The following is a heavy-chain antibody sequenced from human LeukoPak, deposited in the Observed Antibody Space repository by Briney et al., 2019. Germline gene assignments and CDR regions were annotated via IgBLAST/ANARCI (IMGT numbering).Heavy chain of an antibody. J-gene: IGHJ4*02. V-gene: IGHV3-11*01. CDR2: ISSSGSTI. Sequence: PGGSLRLSCAASGFTFSDYYMSWIRQAPGKGLEWVSYISSSGSTIYYAVSVKGRFTIARDNAKNSLYLQMNSLRAEDTAVYYCARHVDTAMVNDYFDYWGQGTLVTVSS. CDR3: ARHVDTAMVNDYFDY. D-gene: IGHD5-18*01. CDR1: GFTFSDYY.